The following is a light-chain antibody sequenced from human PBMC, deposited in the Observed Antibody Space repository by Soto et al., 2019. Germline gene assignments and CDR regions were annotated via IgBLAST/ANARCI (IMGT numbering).Light chain of an antibody. CDR1: QAIRYD. V-gene: IGKV1-17*01. CDR3: QHYKTYSPWT. J-gene: IGKJ1*01. Sequence: DIQMTQSPSSLSASVGDRVTITCRASQAIRYDLGWYQQKPGTAPKRLIYATFTLQSGVPSRFSGSGSGTEFILTISSLQPDDFATYYCQHYKTYSPWTFGQGTKVDIK. CDR2: ATF.